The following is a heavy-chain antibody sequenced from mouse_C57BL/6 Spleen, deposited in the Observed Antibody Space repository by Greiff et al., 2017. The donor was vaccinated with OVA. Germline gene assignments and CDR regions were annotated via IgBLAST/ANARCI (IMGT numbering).Heavy chain of an antibody. CDR1: GYTFTSYW. V-gene: IGHV1-52*01. J-gene: IGHJ1*03. CDR3: ARWGTTVVAPIWYFDV. Sequence: VQLQQPGAELVRPGSSVKLSCKASGYTFTSYWMHWVKQRPIQGLEWIGNIDPSDSETHYNQKFKDKATLTVDKSSSTAYMQLSSLTSEDSAVYYCARWGTTVVAPIWYFDVWGTGTTVTVSS. D-gene: IGHD1-1*01. CDR2: IDPSDSET.